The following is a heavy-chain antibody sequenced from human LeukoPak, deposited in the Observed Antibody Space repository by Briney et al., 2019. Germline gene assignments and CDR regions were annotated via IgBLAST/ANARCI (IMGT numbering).Heavy chain of an antibody. J-gene: IGHJ6*03. CDR2: IYTSGST. V-gene: IGHV4-61*02. Sequence: PSQTLSLTCTVSGGSISSGSYYWSWIRQPAGKGLEWIGRIYTSGSTNYNPSLKSRVTISVDTSKNQFSLKLSSVTAADTAVYYCARDRRMIFGVVISPDYYYYYMDVWGKGTTVTVSS. CDR3: ARDRRMIFGVVISPDYYYYYMDV. CDR1: GGSISSGSYY. D-gene: IGHD3-3*01.